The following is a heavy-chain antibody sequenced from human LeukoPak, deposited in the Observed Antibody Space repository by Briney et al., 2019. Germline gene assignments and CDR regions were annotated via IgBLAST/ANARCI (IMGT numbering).Heavy chain of an antibody. CDR3: VGGSGTDFDY. D-gene: IGHD3-10*01. CDR2: IYDSGST. Sequence: SETLSLTCTVSGGSISSSSYYWGWIRQPQGKGLEWIGSIYDSGSTYYNPSLKSRVTISVDTSKKQFSLKLSSVTAADTAVYCCVGGSGTDFDYWGQGTLVTVSS. CDR1: GGSISSSSYY. V-gene: IGHV4-39*01. J-gene: IGHJ4*02.